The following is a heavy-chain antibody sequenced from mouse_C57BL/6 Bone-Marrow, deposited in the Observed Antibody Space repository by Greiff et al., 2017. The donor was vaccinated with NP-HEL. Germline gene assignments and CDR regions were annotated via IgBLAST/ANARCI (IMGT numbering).Heavy chain of an antibody. V-gene: IGHV2-2*01. Sequence: QVQLQQSGPGLVQPSQSLSITCTVSGFSLTSYGVHWVRQSPGKGLEWLGVIWSGGSTDYNAAFISRLSISKDNSKSQVFLKMNSLQTDDTARYYCARGALGAYWGQGTLVTVSA. D-gene: IGHD2-10*02. CDR1: GFSLTSYG. CDR2: IWSGGST. CDR3: ARGALGAY. J-gene: IGHJ3*01.